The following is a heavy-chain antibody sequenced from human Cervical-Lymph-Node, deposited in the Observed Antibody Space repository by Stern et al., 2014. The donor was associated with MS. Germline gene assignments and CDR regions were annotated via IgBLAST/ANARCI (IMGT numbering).Heavy chain of an antibody. Sequence: QVQLQESGPGLVKPSETLSLTCTVSGGSITNRDYWGWIRQSPGKGLEWIRSVYYSGITYYRPSLKSRATISIEQSRNPVFLRLHSVTATDTAVYFCARGVTAVTNYVPNWCFDLWGRGTLVTVSS. CDR3: ARGVTAVTNYVPNWCFDL. V-gene: IGHV4-39*02. CDR1: GGSITNRDY. CDR2: VYYSGIT. D-gene: IGHD4-11*01. J-gene: IGHJ2*01.